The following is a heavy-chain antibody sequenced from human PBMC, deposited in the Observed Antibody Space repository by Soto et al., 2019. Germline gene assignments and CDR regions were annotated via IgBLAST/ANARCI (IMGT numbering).Heavy chain of an antibody. CDR2: IYYSGST. Sequence: TLSLTCAVSGGSISSGDYYWSWIRQPPWKCLEWIGYIYYSGSTYYNPSLKSRVTISVDTSKNQFSLKLSSVTAADTAVYYCARAEQLGYCSGGSCYSEYFQHWGQGTLVTVSS. CDR1: GGSISSGDYY. CDR3: ARAEQLGYCSGGSCYSEYFQH. J-gene: IGHJ1*01. V-gene: IGHV4-30-4*01. D-gene: IGHD2-15*01.